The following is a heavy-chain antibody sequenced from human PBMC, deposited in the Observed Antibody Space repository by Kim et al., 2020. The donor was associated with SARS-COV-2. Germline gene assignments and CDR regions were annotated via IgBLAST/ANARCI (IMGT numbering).Heavy chain of an antibody. CDR1: GFTFSSYW. CDR3: ARGGGIFVPYYYYGMDV. D-gene: IGHD3-3*01. V-gene: IGHV3-74*01. CDR2: INSDGSST. Sequence: GGSLRLSCAASGFTFSSYWMHWVRQAPGKGLVWVSRINSDGSSTSYADSVKGRFTISRDNAKNTLYLQMNSLRAEDTAVYYCARGGGIFVPYYYYGMDVWGQGTTVTVSS. J-gene: IGHJ6*02.